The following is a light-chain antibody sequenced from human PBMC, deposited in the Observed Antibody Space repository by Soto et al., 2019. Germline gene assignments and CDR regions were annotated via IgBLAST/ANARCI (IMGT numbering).Light chain of an antibody. Sequence: DIQMTQSPSSLSASVGDRVTITCRASQNINTYLNWYQQKPGKAPKLLISAVSRLQSGVPSRFSGSGSETDFALTIASLQLEDFATYYCQQTDTFPRTFGQGTKVDIK. CDR2: AVS. J-gene: IGKJ1*01. CDR3: QQTDTFPRT. V-gene: IGKV1-39*01. CDR1: QNINTY.